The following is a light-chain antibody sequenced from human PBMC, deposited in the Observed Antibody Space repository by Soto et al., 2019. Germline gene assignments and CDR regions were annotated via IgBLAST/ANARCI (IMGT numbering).Light chain of an antibody. J-gene: IGKJ4*01. Sequence: EIVVTQSPTTLSLSPGERATLSCRASQSVSSYLAWYQQKPGQAPRLLIYDASSRATGIPARFSGSGSGTDFTLTISSLEPEDFAVYYCQQRGNWPSLTFGGGTKVDI. CDR2: DAS. V-gene: IGKV3-11*01. CDR1: QSVSSY. CDR3: QQRGNWPSLT.